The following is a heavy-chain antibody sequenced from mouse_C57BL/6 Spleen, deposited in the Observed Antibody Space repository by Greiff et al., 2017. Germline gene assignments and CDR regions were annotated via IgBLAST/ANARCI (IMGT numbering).Heavy chain of an antibody. CDR3: ARDGGYYGSFDY. V-gene: IGHV5-16*01. CDR2: INSDGSST. Sequence: EVKVVESEGGLVQPGSSMKLSCTASGFTFSDSYMAWVRQVPEKGLEWVANINSDGSSTYYLDSLKGRFIISRDNAKNILYLQMSSLKSEDTATYYCARDGGYYGSFDYWGQGTTLTVSS. D-gene: IGHD2-1*01. J-gene: IGHJ2*01. CDR1: GFTFSDSY.